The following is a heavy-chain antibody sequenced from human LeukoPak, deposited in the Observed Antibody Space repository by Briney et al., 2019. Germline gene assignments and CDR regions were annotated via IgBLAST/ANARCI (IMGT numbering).Heavy chain of an antibody. D-gene: IGHD2-21*02. J-gene: IGHJ4*02. CDR3: ARDRLEAVTDDDYFDY. Sequence: GGSLRLSCAASGFTFSNHGMHWVRQAPGKGPEWVALIWYDGSNKYYGDSVKGRFTISRDNSKNTVYLQMNSLRTEDTGVYYCARDRLEAVTDDDYFDYWGQGTLVTVSS. CDR1: GFTFSNHG. CDR2: IWYDGSNK. V-gene: IGHV3-33*01.